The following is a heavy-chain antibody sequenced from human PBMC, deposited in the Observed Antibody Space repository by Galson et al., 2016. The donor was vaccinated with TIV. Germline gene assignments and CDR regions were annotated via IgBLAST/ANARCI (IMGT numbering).Heavy chain of an antibody. CDR1: GFSFDDYA. V-gene: IGHV3-9*01. Sequence: LRLSCAASGFSFDDYAMHWVRQVPGKGLEWVSGINWNSGYFGYADSVKGRFTILRDSAQNSLYLHMSSLRAEDTAFYYCAKDMNRGCTTSNCYSYDYYYYALDVWGQGTTVTVSS. CDR3: AKDMNRGCTTSNCYSYDYYYYALDV. J-gene: IGHJ6*02. D-gene: IGHD2-2*02. CDR2: INWNSGYF.